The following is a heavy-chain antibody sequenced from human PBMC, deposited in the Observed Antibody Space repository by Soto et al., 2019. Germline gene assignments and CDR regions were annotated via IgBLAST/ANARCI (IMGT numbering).Heavy chain of an antibody. J-gene: IGHJ4*02. CDR2: TYYRSNWRH. CDR3: AGGVAGSGFEF. V-gene: IGHV6-1*01. Sequence: SQTLSLTCAISGDSVSSNTAAWNWIRSSPSRGLEWLGRTYYRSNWRHDYAVSVKSRITVNLDTYQNHFSLQLTSVTPDDTAVYYCAGGVAGSGFEFWGQGTLVTVSS. D-gene: IGHD6-19*01. CDR1: GDSVSSNTAA.